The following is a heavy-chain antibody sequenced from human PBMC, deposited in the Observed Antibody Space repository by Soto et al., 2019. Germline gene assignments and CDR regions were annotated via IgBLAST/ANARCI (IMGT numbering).Heavy chain of an antibody. V-gene: IGHV4-4*02. CDR3: AKINGDSLFFDY. CDR1: GDSIRSSHW. CDR2: TFHSGST. J-gene: IGHJ4*02. D-gene: IGHD4-17*01. Sequence: SETLSLTCAVSGDSIRSSHWWSWVRQPPGKGLEWIGETFHSGSTTYNPSLRRRVTISADKSKNQFSLRLTSVIAADTAVYYCAKINGDSLFFDYWGQGALVIVSS.